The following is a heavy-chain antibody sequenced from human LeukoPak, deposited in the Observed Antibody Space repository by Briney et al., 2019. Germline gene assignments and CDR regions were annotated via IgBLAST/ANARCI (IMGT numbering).Heavy chain of an antibody. Sequence: PGGSLRLSCAASGFTFSSYGMHWVRQAPGKGLEWVAFIRYDGSNKYYADSVKGRFTISRDNAKNTLYLQMNSLRADDTAVYYCARSMYCGGDCYHYFDYWGQGTLVTVAS. V-gene: IGHV3-30*02. D-gene: IGHD2-21*02. CDR1: GFTFSSYG. CDR3: ARSMYCGGDCYHYFDY. J-gene: IGHJ4*02. CDR2: IRYDGSNK.